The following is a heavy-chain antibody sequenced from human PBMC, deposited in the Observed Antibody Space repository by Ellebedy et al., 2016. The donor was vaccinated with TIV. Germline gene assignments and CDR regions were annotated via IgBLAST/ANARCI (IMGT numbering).Heavy chain of an antibody. CDR3: ARGGRTMAD. D-gene: IGHD4/OR15-4a*01. V-gene: IGHV3-7*04. J-gene: IGHJ4*02. CDR1: GFPFINHA. CDR2: IKQDGSEK. Sequence: GESLKISCAASGFPFINHALSWVRQAPGKGLEWVANIKQDGSEKNYVDSVKGRFTISRDNANNSLNLQMNSLRAEDTAVYYCARGGRTMADWGQGTLVTVSS.